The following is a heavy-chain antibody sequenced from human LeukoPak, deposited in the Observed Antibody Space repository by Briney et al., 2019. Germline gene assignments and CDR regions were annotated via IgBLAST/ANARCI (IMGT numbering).Heavy chain of an antibody. Sequence: LSGGSLRLSCTASGFTFSSYAMSWVRQAPGEGLEWVSAISGSGGSTYYADSVKGRFTISRDNAKNSLYLQMNSLRAEDTAVYYCARVDTVMGTRRFDYWGQGTLVTVSS. CDR3: ARVDTVMGTRRFDY. CDR2: ISGSGGST. J-gene: IGHJ4*02. V-gene: IGHV3-23*01. CDR1: GFTFSSYA. D-gene: IGHD5-18*01.